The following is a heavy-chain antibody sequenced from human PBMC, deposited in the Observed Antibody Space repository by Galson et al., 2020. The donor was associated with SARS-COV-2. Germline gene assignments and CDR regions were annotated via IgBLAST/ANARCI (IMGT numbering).Heavy chain of an antibody. V-gene: IGHV3-30-3*01. J-gene: IGHJ6*02. CDR3: ARDHLMVNPYYYYYGMDV. D-gene: IGHD2-8*01. CDR2: ISYDGSNK. CDR1: GFTFSSYA. Sequence: PGGSLRLSCAASGFTFSSYAMHWVRQAPGKGLEWVAVISYDGSNKYYADSVKGRFTISRDNSKNTLYLQLISLRAEDTAVYYCARDHLMVNPYYYYYGMDVWGQGTTVTVSS.